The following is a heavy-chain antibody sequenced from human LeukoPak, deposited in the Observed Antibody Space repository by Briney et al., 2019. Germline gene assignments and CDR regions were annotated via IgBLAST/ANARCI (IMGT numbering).Heavy chain of an antibody. CDR3: ARVVVGYYYYYYMDV. Sequence: SETLSLTCTVSGGSISSSSSYWGWIRQSPGKGLEWIGSIYYSGSTVYNPSLKSRVTISVDTSKNQFSLKLSSVTAADTAVYFCARVVVGYYYYYYMDVWGKGTTVTVSS. D-gene: IGHD2-15*01. CDR1: GGSISSSSSY. CDR2: IYYSGST. V-gene: IGHV4-39*07. J-gene: IGHJ6*03.